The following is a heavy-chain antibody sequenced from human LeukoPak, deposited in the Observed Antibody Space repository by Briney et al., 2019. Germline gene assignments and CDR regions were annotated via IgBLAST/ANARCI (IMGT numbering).Heavy chain of an antibody. CDR3: ARASDLARGYYGSSGYT. CDR2: INPNSGGT. J-gene: IGHJ4*02. Sequence: ASVKVSCKASGYTFTGYYMHWVRQAPGQGLEWMGWINPNSGGTNYAQKFQGRVTMTRDTSISTAYMELSRLRSDDTAVYYCARASDLARGYYGSSGYTWGQGTLVTVSS. V-gene: IGHV1-2*02. D-gene: IGHD3-22*01. CDR1: GYTFTGYY.